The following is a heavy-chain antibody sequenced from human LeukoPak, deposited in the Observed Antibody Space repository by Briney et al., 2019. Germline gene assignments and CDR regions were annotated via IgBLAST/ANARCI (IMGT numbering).Heavy chain of an antibody. CDR2: IYHSGST. D-gene: IGHD3-22*01. V-gene: IGHV4-38-2*02. CDR3: ARGLGYYDSSGYGNWFDP. J-gene: IGHJ5*02. Sequence: SETLSLTCTVSGYSISSGYYWGWIRQPPGKGLEWIGSIYHSGSTYYNPSLKSRVTISVDTSKNQFSLKLSSVTAADTAVYYCARGLGYYDSSGYGNWFDPWGQGTLVTVSS. CDR1: GYSISSGYY.